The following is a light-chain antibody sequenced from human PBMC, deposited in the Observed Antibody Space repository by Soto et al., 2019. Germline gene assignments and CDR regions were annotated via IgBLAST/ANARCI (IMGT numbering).Light chain of an antibody. CDR3: AAWDDSLNGVV. J-gene: IGLJ2*01. CDR2: SNN. V-gene: IGLV1-44*01. Sequence: QSVLTQPPSASGTPGQRVTISCSGSSSNIGSNTVNWSQQLPGTAPKLLINSNNQRPSGVPDRVSASKSATSASLAISGLQSEDEADYYCAAWDDSLNGVVFGGGTKVTVL. CDR1: SSNIGSNT.